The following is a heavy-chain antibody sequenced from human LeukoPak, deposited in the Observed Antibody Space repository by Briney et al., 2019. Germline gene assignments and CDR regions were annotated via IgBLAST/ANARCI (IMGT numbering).Heavy chain of an antibody. V-gene: IGHV4-39*01. J-gene: IGHJ5*02. CDR2: IYYSGST. Sequence: SETLSLTCTVSGGSISSSSYYWGWIRQPPGKGLEWIGSIYYSGSTYYNPSLKSRVTISVDTSKNQFSLKLSSVTAADTAVCYCARHHYYGSGSYPYNWFDPWGQGTLVTVSS. CDR3: ARHHYYGSGSYPYNWFDP. CDR1: GGSISSSSYY. D-gene: IGHD3-10*01.